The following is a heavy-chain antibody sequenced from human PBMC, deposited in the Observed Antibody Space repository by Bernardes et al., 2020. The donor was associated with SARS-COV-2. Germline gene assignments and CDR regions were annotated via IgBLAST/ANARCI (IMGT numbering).Heavy chain of an antibody. J-gene: IGHJ6*04. D-gene: IGHD1-26*01. CDR1: GYSFTSYW. CDR2: IYPGDSDT. CDR3: ARHDNVALSNGRYYWYGLDV. Sequence: GESLKISCKGSGYSFTSYWIGWVRQMPGKGLEWMGIIYPGDSDTTYSPSFQGQVTISADKSISTAYLQWSSLKASDTAMYYCARHDNVALSNGRYYWYGLDVWGKGTTVTVSS. V-gene: IGHV5-51*01.